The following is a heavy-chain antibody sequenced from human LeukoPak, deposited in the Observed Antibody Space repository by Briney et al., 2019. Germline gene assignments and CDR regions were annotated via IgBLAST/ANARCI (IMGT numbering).Heavy chain of an antibody. Sequence: GGSLRLSCAASGFTFSSYSMNWVRQAPGKGLEWVSSISSSSSYIYYADSVKGRFTISRDNAKNSLYLQMNSLRAEDTAVYYCARDPRDFWSGRYYYYYYMDVWGKGTTVTVSS. CDR2: ISSSSSYI. J-gene: IGHJ6*03. D-gene: IGHD3-3*01. V-gene: IGHV3-21*01. CDR3: ARDPRDFWSGRYYYYYYMDV. CDR1: GFTFSSYS.